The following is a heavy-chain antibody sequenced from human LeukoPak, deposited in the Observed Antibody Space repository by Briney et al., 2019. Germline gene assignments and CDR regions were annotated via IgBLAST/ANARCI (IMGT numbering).Heavy chain of an antibody. CDR1: GYTFTIYG. D-gene: IGHD4-23*01. V-gene: IGHV1-18*01. Sequence: ASVKVSCKASGYTFTIYGISWVRQAPGQGLEWMGWISAYNGNTNYAQKLQGRVTTTTDTSTGTAYMELRSLRSDDTAVYYCAREAGGGDDAFDIWGQGTMVTVSS. J-gene: IGHJ3*02. CDR2: ISAYNGNT. CDR3: AREAGGGDDAFDI.